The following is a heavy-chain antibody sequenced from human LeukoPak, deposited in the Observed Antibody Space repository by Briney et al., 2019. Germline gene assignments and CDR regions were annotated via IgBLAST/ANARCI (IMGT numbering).Heavy chain of an antibody. V-gene: IGHV1-18*01. CDR1: GYTFTSYG. Sequence: ASVKVSCKASGYTFTSYGISWVRQAPGQGLEWMGWISAYNGNTNYAQKLQGRVTITADKSTSTAYMELNSLRAEDTAVYYCARDYYDSSGYLVPSDYWGQGTLVTVSS. J-gene: IGHJ4*02. D-gene: IGHD3-22*01. CDR2: ISAYNGNT. CDR3: ARDYYDSSGYLVPSDY.